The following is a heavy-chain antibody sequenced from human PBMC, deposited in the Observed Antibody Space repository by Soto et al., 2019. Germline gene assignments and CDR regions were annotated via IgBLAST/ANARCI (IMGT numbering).Heavy chain of an antibody. Sequence: SVKVSCKASGGTFSSYAISWVRQAPGQGLEWMGGIIPIFGTANYAQKFQGRVTITADKSTSTAYMELSSLRSEDTAVYYCARAYCSSTSCYTSYYYYYGMDVWGQGTTVTVSS. J-gene: IGHJ6*02. D-gene: IGHD2-2*02. CDR3: ARAYCSSTSCYTSYYYYYGMDV. V-gene: IGHV1-69*06. CDR2: IIPIFGTA. CDR1: GGTFSSYA.